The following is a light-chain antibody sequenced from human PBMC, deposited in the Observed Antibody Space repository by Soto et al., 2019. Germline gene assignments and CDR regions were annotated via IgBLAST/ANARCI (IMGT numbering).Light chain of an antibody. V-gene: IGKV1-12*02. CDR3: QQANSFPYT. Sequence: DIQMTQSPSSVSASVGDRVTITCRASQGISSWLAWYQQKPGKAPKLLIYAASSLQSGVPSRFISIASGTDFPLTPSRLQPEDFETYYCQQANSFPYTFGQGTKLEIK. J-gene: IGKJ2*01. CDR1: QGISSW. CDR2: AAS.